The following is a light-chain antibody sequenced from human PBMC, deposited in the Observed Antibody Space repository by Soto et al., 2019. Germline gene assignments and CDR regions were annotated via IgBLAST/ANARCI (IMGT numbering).Light chain of an antibody. Sequence: DVEVSLTNNTLSTSVWERVTIACRVSQSISSWLAWYQQKPGKAPKLLILDASNLEGGVPSRFSGSGSGTEFTLTISSLQPDGFGTCYCQPYNTYSSFGEGTKL. CDR3: QPYNTYSS. J-gene: IGKJ1*01. V-gene: IGKV1-5*01. CDR1: QSISSW. CDR2: DAS.